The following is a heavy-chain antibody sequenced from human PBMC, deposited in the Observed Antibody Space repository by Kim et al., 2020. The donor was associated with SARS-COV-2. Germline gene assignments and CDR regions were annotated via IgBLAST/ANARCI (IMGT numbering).Heavy chain of an antibody. D-gene: IGHD6-13*01. CDR1: GGSISSGSYY. CDR3: ARDTHFTPGIAAAGKGFDY. V-gene: IGHV4-61*02. J-gene: IGHJ4*02. CDR2: IYTSGST. Sequence: SETLSLTCTVSGGSISSGSYYWSWIRQPAGKGLEWIGRIYTSGSTNYNPSLKSRVTISVDTSKNQFSLKLSSVTAADTAVYYCARDTHFTPGIAAAGKGFDYWGQGTLVTVSS.